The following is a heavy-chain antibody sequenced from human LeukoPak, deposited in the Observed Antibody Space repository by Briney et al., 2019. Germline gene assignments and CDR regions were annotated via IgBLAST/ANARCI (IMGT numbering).Heavy chain of an antibody. CDR1: GYTFTSYA. D-gene: IGHD6-6*01. J-gene: IGHJ3*02. CDR3: ARDRSIAARPGYAFGI. V-gene: IGHV1-3*01. Sequence: ASVKVSCKASGYTFTSYAMHWVRQAPGQGLEWMGWINAGNGNTKYSQKFQGRVTITRDTSASTAYMELSSLRSEDTAVYYCARDRSIAARPGYAFGIWGQGTMVTVSS. CDR2: INAGNGNT.